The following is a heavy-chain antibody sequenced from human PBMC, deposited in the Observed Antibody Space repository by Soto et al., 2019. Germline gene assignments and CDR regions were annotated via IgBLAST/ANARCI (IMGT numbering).Heavy chain of an antibody. CDR3: ARENYYEMDV. V-gene: IGHV3-11*05. CDR2: ISNSGIT. Sequence: QVQLVESGGGLVKPGGSLRLSCAASGFIFSDYYMTWIRQSPGKGLEWISYISNSGITNYADSVKGRFTISRDNAKNSLYLQMDRLRAEDTAVYYCARENYYEMDVWGQGTTVTVSS. CDR1: GFIFSDYY. J-gene: IGHJ6*02.